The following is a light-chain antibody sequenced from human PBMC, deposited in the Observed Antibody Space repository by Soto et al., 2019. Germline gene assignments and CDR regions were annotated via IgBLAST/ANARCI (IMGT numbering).Light chain of an antibody. J-gene: IGLJ1*01. CDR1: NSDVGAYNF. Sequence: QPVLTRPASVSGAPGQSIRIFCTGTNSDVGAYNFVSWYQQYPGKAPKLIIHEVNNRPSGVSDRFSGSKSGNTASLTISGLQADDEADYYCSSFTTYNTRVFGTGTKVTVL. CDR2: EVN. V-gene: IGLV2-14*01. CDR3: SSFTTYNTRV.